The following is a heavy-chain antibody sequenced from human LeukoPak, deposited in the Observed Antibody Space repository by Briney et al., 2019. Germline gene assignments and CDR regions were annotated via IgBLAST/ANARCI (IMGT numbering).Heavy chain of an antibody. V-gene: IGHV3-43*02. Sequence: PGGSLRLSCAASGFTFDAYAMHWVRQAPGKGLEWASVISGDGASTYYADSVKGRFTISRDTSKDFLYLQMNSLTTDDTALYYCAKVRYRGSYFDYWGQGTLVTVSS. CDR2: ISGDGAST. J-gene: IGHJ4*02. CDR3: AKVRYRGSYFDY. CDR1: GFTFDAYA. D-gene: IGHD1-26*01.